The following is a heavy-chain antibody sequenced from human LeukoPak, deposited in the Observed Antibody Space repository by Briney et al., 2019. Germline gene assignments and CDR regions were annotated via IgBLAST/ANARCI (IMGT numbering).Heavy chain of an antibody. D-gene: IGHD3-16*01. Sequence: PSETLSLTCTVSGGSISNSSYFWGWIRQPPGRGLEWIGSIYHSGSTYYNSSLKSRVTISVDTSKNQFSLKLSSVTAADTAVYYCARGRHDLRFDPWGQGTLVTVSS. CDR2: IYHSGST. J-gene: IGHJ5*02. V-gene: IGHV4-39*07. CDR3: ARGRHDLRFDP. CDR1: GGSISNSSYF.